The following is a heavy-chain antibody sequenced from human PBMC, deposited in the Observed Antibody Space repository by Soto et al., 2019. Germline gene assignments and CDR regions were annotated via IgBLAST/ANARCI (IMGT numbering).Heavy chain of an antibody. CDR1: GGSISSGDYY. Sequence: QVQLQESGPGLVKPSQTLSLTCTVSGGSISSGDYYWSWIRQPPGKGLEWIGYIYYSGSTYYNPSLKSRVPISVDTSTNQFSRKLSSVTAADTAVYYCARANSYGPTASDYWGQGTLVTVSS. J-gene: IGHJ4*02. CDR3: ARANSYGPTASDY. CDR2: IYYSGST. V-gene: IGHV4-30-4*01. D-gene: IGHD5-18*01.